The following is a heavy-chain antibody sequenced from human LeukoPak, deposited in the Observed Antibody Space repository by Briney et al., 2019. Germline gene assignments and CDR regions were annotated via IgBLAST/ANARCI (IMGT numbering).Heavy chain of an antibody. V-gene: IGHV1-18*01. Sequence: GASVKVSCKASGYTLTSYGFSWVRQAPGQGLAWLGWISGYNGNTNYAQNLQGRVTMTIDTSTSTAYMELRSLRSDDTAVYYCARDPAFRGAQMEYWGQGTLVTVSS. CDR3: ARDPAFRGAQMEY. CDR2: ISGYNGNT. D-gene: IGHD3-10*01. CDR1: GYTLTSYG. J-gene: IGHJ4*02.